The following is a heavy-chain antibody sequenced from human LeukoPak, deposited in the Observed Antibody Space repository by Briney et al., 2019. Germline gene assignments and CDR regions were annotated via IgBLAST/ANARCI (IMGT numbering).Heavy chain of an antibody. CDR1: GYTFTGYY. CDR3: ARGSSSGWYAMDA. CDR2: INPNSGGT. D-gene: IGHD6-19*01. Sequence: ASVKVSCKASGYTFTGYYIHWVRQAPGQGLEWMGWINPNSGGTNYAQKFQGRVTMTRDTSISTAYMELSRLRSDDTAVYYCARGSSSGWYAMDAWGQGTTVTVSS. J-gene: IGHJ6*02. V-gene: IGHV1-2*02.